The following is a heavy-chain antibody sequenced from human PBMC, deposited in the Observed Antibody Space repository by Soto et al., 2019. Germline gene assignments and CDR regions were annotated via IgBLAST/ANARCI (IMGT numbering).Heavy chain of an antibody. CDR3: ANPPSYRGTGYYTGRY. Sequence: GTLRLSCPASVFTFSGYAMSWVRQAPGKGLERVSAISGSGGSTYYADSVKGRFTISRDNSKNTLYLQMNSLRAEDTAVYYCANPPSYRGTGYYTGRYWGQGTLVTVS. CDR1: VFTFSGYA. V-gene: IGHV3-23*01. CDR2: ISGSGGST. J-gene: IGHJ4*02. D-gene: IGHD3-9*01.